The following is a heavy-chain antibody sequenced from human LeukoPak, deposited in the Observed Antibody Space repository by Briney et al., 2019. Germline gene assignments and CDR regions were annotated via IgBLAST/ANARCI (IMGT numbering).Heavy chain of an antibody. V-gene: IGHV3-66*01. CDR3: ARRPGGTTYYYGMDV. CDR1: GFTVSSNY. D-gene: IGHD1-7*01. J-gene: IGHJ6*02. CDR2: IYSGGST. Sequence: GGSLRLSCAASGFTVSSNYMSCVRQAPGKGLEWVSVIYSGGSTYYADSVKGRFTISRDNSKNTLYLQMNSLRAEDTAVYYCARRPGGTTYYYGMDVWGQGTTVTVSS.